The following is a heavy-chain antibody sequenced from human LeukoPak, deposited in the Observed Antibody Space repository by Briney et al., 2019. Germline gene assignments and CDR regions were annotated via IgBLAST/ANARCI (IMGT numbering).Heavy chain of an antibody. CDR2: ISSSGSTI. Sequence: GGSLRLFCAASGFTFSDYYMSWIRQAPGEGLEWVSYISSSGSTIYYADSVKGRFTISRDNAKNSLYLQMNSLRAEDTAVYYCARYYSSGYYSNYWGQGTLVTVSS. D-gene: IGHD3-22*01. CDR3: ARYYSSGYYSNY. J-gene: IGHJ4*02. CDR1: GFTFSDYY. V-gene: IGHV3-11*01.